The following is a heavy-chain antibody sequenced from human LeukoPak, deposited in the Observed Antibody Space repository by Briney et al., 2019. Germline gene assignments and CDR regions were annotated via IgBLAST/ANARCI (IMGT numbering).Heavy chain of an antibody. D-gene: IGHD2-21*02. CDR1: GFTVSSNY. CDR3: ASAGYCGGDCYLQDAFDI. Sequence: GGSLRLSCAASGFTVSSNYMSWVRQAPGKGLEWVSVIYSGGSTNYADSVKGRFTISRDNSKNTLYLQMNSLRAEDTAVYYCASAGYCGGDCYLQDAFDIWGQGTMVTVSS. V-gene: IGHV3-53*01. J-gene: IGHJ3*02. CDR2: IYSGGST.